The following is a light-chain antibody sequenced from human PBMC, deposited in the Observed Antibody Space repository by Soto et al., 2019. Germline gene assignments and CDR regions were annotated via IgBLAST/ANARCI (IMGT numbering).Light chain of an antibody. J-gene: IGLJ2*01. CDR1: NIGSKN. V-gene: IGLV3-9*01. Sequence: SYELTQPLSVSVALGQTARITCGGNNIGSKNVHWYQQKPGQAPVLVIYRDSNRPYGIPERFSGSNSGNTATLTINRAQVGDEADYYCQVWDSSTVFGGGTKVTVL. CDR2: RDS. CDR3: QVWDSSTV.